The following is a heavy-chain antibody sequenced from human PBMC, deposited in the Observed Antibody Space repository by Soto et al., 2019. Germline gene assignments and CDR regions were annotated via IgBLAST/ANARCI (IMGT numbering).Heavy chain of an antibody. CDR1: GYTFTSYG. D-gene: IGHD5-12*01. CDR3: AGSRMVATHGMDV. V-gene: IGHV1-18*01. J-gene: IGHJ6*02. Sequence: ASVKVSCKASGYTFTSYGISWVRQAPGQGLEWMGWISAYNGNTNYAQKLQGRVTMTTDTSTSTAYMELRSLRADDTAVYYCAGSRMVATHGMDVWGQGTTVTVSS. CDR2: ISAYNGNT.